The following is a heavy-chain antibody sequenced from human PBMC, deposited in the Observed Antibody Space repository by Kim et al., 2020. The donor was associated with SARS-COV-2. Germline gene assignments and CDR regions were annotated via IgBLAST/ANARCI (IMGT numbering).Heavy chain of an antibody. V-gene: IGHV6-1*01. CDR3: ARDTPGQKAYDS. J-gene: IGHJ3*02. Sequence: AYAGSRKSRITLNEDTSKNQFSLQLNSVSPEDTAIYYCARDTPGQKAYDSWGQGTMVTVSS.